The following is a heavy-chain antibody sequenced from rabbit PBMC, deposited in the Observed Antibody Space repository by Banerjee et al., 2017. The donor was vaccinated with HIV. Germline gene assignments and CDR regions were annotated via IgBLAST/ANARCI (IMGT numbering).Heavy chain of an antibody. Sequence: QSLEESGGDLVKPGASLTLTCTASGFSFSSSYYMCWVRQAPGKGLEWIACIYAGSSGSTYYASWAKGRFTISKTSSTTVTLQMTRLTAADTATYFCARSSDAGYGDATYFKLWGPGTLVTVS. CDR2: IYAGSSGST. CDR3: ARSSDAGYGDATYFKL. V-gene: IGHV1S40*01. J-gene: IGHJ4*01. D-gene: IGHD6-1*01. CDR1: GFSFSSSYY.